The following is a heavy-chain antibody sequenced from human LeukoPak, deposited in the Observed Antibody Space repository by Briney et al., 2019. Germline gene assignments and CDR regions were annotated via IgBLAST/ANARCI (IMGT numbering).Heavy chain of an antibody. D-gene: IGHD6-19*01. CDR2: IIPIFGTA. Sequence: SVNVSCKASGCTFSSYAVSWVRQAPGQGLEWMGGIIPIFGTANYAQKFQGRVTITADESTSTAYMELSSLRSEDTAVHYCAREGREYAAWGYSSYKGAFDIWGQGTMVTVSS. CDR3: AREGREYAAWGYSSYKGAFDI. J-gene: IGHJ3*02. CDR1: GCTFSSYA. V-gene: IGHV1-69*13.